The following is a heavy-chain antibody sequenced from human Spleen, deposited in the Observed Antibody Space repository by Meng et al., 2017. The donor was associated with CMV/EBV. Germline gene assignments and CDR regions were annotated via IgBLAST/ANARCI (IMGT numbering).Heavy chain of an antibody. J-gene: IGHJ6*02. CDR2: ISSSSSFI. CDR3: ARESARSYTLDV. D-gene: IGHD5-18*01. Sequence: GESLKISCAASGFTFSVYSMHWVRQAPGKGLEWVSSISSSSSFIYYADSVKGRFTISRDNAQNSLYLQMNGLRAGDTAVYYCARESARSYTLDVWGRGTTVTVSS. CDR1: GFTFSVYS. V-gene: IGHV3-21*01.